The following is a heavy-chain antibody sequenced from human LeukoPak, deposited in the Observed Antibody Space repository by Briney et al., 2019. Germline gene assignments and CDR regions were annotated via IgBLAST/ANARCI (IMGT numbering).Heavy chain of an antibody. J-gene: IGHJ4*02. CDR2: IYYSGST. CDR1: GGSISSSSYY. D-gene: IGHD3-10*01. Sequence: SETLSLTCTVSGGSISSSSYYWGWIRQPPGKGLEWIGSIYYSGSTYYNPSLKSRVTISVDTSKNQFSLKLSSVTAVDTAVYYCARSWPGTTYFDYWGQGTLVTVSS. CDR3: ARSWPGTTYFDY. V-gene: IGHV4-39*01.